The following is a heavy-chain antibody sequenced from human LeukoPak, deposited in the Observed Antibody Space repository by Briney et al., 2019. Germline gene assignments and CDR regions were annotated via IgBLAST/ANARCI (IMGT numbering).Heavy chain of an antibody. CDR3: ARIAVAGTIDY. CDR1: GGSISSYY. CDR2: IYCSGST. V-gene: IGHV4-59*01. J-gene: IGHJ4*02. D-gene: IGHD6-19*01. Sequence: PSETLSLTCTVSGGSISSYYWSWIRQPPGKGLEWIGYIYCSGSTNYNPSLKSRVTISVDTSKNQFSLKLSSVTAADTAVYYCARIAVAGTIDYWGQGTLVTVSS.